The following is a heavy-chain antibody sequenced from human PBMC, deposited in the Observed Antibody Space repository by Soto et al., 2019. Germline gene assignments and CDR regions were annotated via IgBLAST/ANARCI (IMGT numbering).Heavy chain of an antibody. CDR1: GFTFSAFE. V-gene: IGHV3-48*03. Sequence: GGSLRLSCAASGFTFSAFEMNWVRQAPGEGLEWLSYIYNSGSTMTYADSVKGRFAISRDNAKNSLYLEMYSLRAEDTAVYYCARESGGTGLDVWGQGTKVTVSS. D-gene: IGHD1-1*01. CDR2: IYNSGSTM. CDR3: ARESGGTGLDV. J-gene: IGHJ6*02.